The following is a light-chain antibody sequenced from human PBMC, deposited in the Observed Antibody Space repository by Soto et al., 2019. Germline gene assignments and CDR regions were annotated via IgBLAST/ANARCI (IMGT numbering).Light chain of an antibody. V-gene: IGLV2-14*01. J-gene: IGLJ1*01. Sequence: LTQPASVSESPGPSITISCTGASSDVGGFNYVSWYQQHPGKAPKLMIYDVSNRPSGVSNRFSGSKSGNTASLTISGLQAEDEADYYCSSYKSSSTRVFGTGTKVTVL. CDR3: SSYKSSSTRV. CDR2: DVS. CDR1: SSDVGGFNY.